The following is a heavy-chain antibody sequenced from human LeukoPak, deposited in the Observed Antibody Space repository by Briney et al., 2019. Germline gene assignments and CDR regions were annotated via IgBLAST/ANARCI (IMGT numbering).Heavy chain of an antibody. CDR1: GFTFSSYW. Sequence: GGSLRLSCAASGFTFSSYWMSWVRQAPGKGLEWVAHIKQDGSEKYYVDSVKGRFTISRDNAKNSLYLQMNSLRAEDTAVYYCARGFLEWLSPQKYYYYYYYMDVWGKGTTVTVSS. CDR2: IKQDGSEK. CDR3: ARGFLEWLSPQKYYYYYYYMDV. V-gene: IGHV3-7*04. J-gene: IGHJ6*03. D-gene: IGHD3-3*01.